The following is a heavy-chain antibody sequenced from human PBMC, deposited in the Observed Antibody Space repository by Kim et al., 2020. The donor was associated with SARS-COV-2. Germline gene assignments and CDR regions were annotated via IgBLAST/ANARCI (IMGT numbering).Heavy chain of an antibody. CDR2: WYQ. Sequence: WYQDYAISLKSRITINPDTSKNQFSLQLNSVTPEDTAVYYCATGGTIFKYWGQGTLVTVSS. V-gene: IGHV6-1*01. J-gene: IGHJ4*02. CDR3: ATGGTIFKY.